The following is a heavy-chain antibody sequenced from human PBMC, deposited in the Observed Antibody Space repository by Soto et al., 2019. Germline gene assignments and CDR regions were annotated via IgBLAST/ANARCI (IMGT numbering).Heavy chain of an antibody. D-gene: IGHD1-26*01. V-gene: IGHV3-7*04. CDR2: IKQDGSEK. CDR1: GFTFSSYW. J-gene: IGHJ4*02. Sequence: GGSLRLSCPASGFTFSSYWMSWVRQAPGKGLEWVANIKQDGSEKYYVDSVKGRFTISRDNAKNSLYLQMNSLRAEDTAVYYCAGGALPFRWGQGTLVTVSS. CDR3: AGGALPFR.